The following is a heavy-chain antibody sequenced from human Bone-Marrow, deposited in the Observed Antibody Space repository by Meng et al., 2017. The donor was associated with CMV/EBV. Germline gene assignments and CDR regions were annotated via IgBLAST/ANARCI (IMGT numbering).Heavy chain of an antibody. CDR2: IIPILGIA. D-gene: IGHD1-26*01. V-gene: IGHV1-69*10. Sequence: SVKVSCKASGGTFSSYTISWVRQAPGQGLEWMGGIIPILGIANYAQKFQGRVTITADKSTSTAYMELSSLRSEDTAVYYCARDGEVGATSYYYYGMDVWGQGTTVPVSS. J-gene: IGHJ6*02. CDR3: ARDGEVGATSYYYYGMDV. CDR1: GGTFSSYT.